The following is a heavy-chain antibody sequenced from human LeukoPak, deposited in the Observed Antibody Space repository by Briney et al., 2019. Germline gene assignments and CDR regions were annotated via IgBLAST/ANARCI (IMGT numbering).Heavy chain of an antibody. V-gene: IGHV3-21*01. J-gene: IGHJ3*02. CDR2: ISSSSSYI. CDR3: AALVGATSAFDI. Sequence: KPGGSLRLSCAASGFTFSSYSMNWVRQAPGKGLEWVSSISSSSSYIYYADSVKGRFTISRDNAKNSLYLQMNSLRAEDTAVYYCAALVGATSAFDIWGQGTMVTVSS. CDR1: GFTFSSYS. D-gene: IGHD1-26*01.